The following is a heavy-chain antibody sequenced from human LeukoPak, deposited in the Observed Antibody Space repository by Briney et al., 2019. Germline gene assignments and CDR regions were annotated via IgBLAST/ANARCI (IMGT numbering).Heavy chain of an antibody. CDR1: GYRFTSYW. Sequence: GESLKISCKASGYRFTSYWIAWVRQMPGKGLEWMGIIYPGDSDTIYSPSFQGQVTISADKSISTAYLQWNSLKASDTAMYYCARGGYCSGDCYSDNWFDPWGQGTLVTVSS. CDR3: ARGGYCSGDCYSDNWFDP. CDR2: IYPGDSDT. D-gene: IGHD2-21*01. J-gene: IGHJ5*02. V-gene: IGHV5-51*01.